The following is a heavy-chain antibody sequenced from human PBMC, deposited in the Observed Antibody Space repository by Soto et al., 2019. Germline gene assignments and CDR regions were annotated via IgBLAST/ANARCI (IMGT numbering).Heavy chain of an antibody. Sequence: QVQLVQSGAEVKKPGSSVKVSCKASGGTFSSYAISWVRQAPGQGLEWMGGIIPIFGTANYAQKFQGRVTMTADXXTXTXXLELSSLRTEDTAVYYCARAEIVLVPAARGVWFDPWGQGTLVTVSS. CDR1: GGTFSSYA. J-gene: IGHJ5*02. D-gene: IGHD2-2*01. CDR3: ARAEIVLVPAARGVWFDP. CDR2: IIPIFGTA. V-gene: IGHV1-69*12.